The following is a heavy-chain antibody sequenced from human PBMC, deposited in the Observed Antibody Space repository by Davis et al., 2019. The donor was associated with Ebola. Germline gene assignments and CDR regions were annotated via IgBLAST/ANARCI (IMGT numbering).Heavy chain of an antibody. CDR2: IIPIFGTA. CDR3: ARGGQYYYDNSGYPR. D-gene: IGHD3-22*01. Sequence: SVKVSCKASGGTFSSYAISWVRQAPGQGLEWMGGIIPIFGTANYAQKFQGRVTMTRDTSISTAYMELSRLRSDDTAVYYCARGGQYYYDNSGYPRWGQGTLVTVSS. CDR1: GGTFSSYA. J-gene: IGHJ4*02. V-gene: IGHV1-69*05.